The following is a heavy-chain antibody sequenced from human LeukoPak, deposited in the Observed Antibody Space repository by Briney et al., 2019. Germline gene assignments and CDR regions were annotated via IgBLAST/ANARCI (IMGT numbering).Heavy chain of an antibody. CDR1: GDSISSSNW. V-gene: IGHV4-4*02. D-gene: IGHD1-26*01. CDR2: ISLSGTT. Sequence: SETLSLTCAVSGDSISSSNWWTWVRQPPGKGLEWIGEISLSGTTNYNPSLNSRVTISVDKSNNQFSLKLSSVTAADTAVYYCARGQTIVGATGDFWGQGTLVTVSS. J-gene: IGHJ4*02. CDR3: ARGQTIVGATGDF.